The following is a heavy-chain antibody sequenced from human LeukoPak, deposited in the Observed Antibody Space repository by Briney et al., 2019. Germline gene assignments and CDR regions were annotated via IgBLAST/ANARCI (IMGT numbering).Heavy chain of an antibody. Sequence: SETLSLTCTVSSDSISSSSHFWAWIRQPPGKGLEWIGSIYYSENTYYNPSLKSRVTISVETSKNQFSLKLSSVTAADTAVYYCARVTGYMIEDYFDYWGQGTLVTVSS. CDR2: IYYSENT. CDR3: ARVTGYMIEDYFDY. V-gene: IGHV4-39*07. D-gene: IGHD3-22*01. J-gene: IGHJ4*02. CDR1: SDSISSSSHF.